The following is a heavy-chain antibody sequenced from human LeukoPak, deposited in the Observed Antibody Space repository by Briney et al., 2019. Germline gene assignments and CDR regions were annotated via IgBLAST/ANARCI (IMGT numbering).Heavy chain of an antibody. CDR3: ARESAATMADYGMDV. CDR1: GFSFSNYS. Sequence: GGSLRLSCAASGFSFSNYSMHWVRQTPGKGLEWVAVISYDGSNKYYADSVRGRFTISRDNSKNTLYLQMNSLRVEDTAVYYCARESAATMADYGMDVWGQGTTVTVSS. D-gene: IGHD4/OR15-4a*01. CDR2: ISYDGSNK. V-gene: IGHV3-30*03. J-gene: IGHJ6*02.